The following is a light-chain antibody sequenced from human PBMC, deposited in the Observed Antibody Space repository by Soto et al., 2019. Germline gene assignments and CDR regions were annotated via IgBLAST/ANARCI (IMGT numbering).Light chain of an antibody. J-gene: IGKJ3*01. CDR2: GAS. CDR1: QGIKND. V-gene: IGKV1-6*01. CDR3: LQDFKSPRT. Sequence: AIQMTQSPSSLSGAVGGRVTITCRASQGIKNDLNWYQQKPGKAPQLLIYGASTLQRGVPSRFSGSGSGIDFTLTISSLQPEDFATYYCLQDFKSPRTFGPETRVDL.